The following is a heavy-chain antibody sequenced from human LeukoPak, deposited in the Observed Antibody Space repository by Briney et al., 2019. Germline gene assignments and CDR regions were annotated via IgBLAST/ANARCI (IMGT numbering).Heavy chain of an antibody. Sequence: ASVKVSCKASGYTFTSYGISWVRQAPGQGLEWMGWISAYNGNTNYAQKLQGRVTMTTDTSTSTAYMELRSLRSDDTAVYYCARVPITPEPGIAAAGTGMDWLDPWGQGTLVTVSS. CDR2: ISAYNGNT. D-gene: IGHD6-13*01. J-gene: IGHJ5*02. CDR3: ARVPITPEPGIAAAGTGMDWLDP. V-gene: IGHV1-18*01. CDR1: GYTFTSYG.